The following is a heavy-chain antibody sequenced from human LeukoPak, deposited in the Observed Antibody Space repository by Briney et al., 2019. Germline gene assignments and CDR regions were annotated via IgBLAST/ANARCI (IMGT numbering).Heavy chain of an antibody. J-gene: IGHJ4*02. D-gene: IGHD6-19*01. CDR2: IISDGSSI. V-gene: IGHV3-74*01. CDR1: DFTFSRHW. CDR3: ARGHVAGSDRHWDY. Sequence: GGSLRLSCATSDFTFSRHWMHWVRQAPGKGLVWVSRIISDGSSISYADSVKGRFTISRDNAKNTLYLQVNSLRVEDTAMYYCARGHVAGSDRHWDYWGQGALVTVSS.